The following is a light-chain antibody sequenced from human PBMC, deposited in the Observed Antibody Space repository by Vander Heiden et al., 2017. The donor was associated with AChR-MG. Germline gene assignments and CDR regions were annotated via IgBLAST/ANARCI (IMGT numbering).Light chain of an antibody. Sequence: IVLTQSPGTLSLSPGERATLSCRASQSVAGSLLAWYQQKPGQAPRLLIYGASTRATGIPDRFSGSGSGTDFTLTISRLEPEDFAVYYCQQYDDSVTFGQGTKLEIK. CDR3: QQYDDSVT. J-gene: IGKJ2*01. CDR1: QSVAGSL. V-gene: IGKV3-20*01. CDR2: GAS.